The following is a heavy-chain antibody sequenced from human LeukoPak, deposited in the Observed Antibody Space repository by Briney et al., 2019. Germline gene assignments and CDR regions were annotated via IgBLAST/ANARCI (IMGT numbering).Heavy chain of an antibody. D-gene: IGHD4-17*01. CDR1: GGTFSSYA. CDR3: ARDDYGDSKGRFDP. Sequence: ASVKVSCKTSGGTFSSYAISWVRQAPGQGLEWIGDIIPIFGTANYAQKFQGRVTITADESATTSYMELSSLRSEDTAVYYCARDDYGDSKGRFDPWGQGTLVTVSS. J-gene: IGHJ5*02. V-gene: IGHV1-69*13. CDR2: IIPIFGTA.